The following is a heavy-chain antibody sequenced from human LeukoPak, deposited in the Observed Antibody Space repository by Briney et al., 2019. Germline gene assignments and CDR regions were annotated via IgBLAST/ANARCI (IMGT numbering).Heavy chain of an antibody. V-gene: IGHV3-30*02. CDR3: ARGAAVALEL. D-gene: IGHD6-19*01. Sequence: PGGSLGLSCGASGFTLTDYNMHWVRQAPGKGLEYVAFIRFDGTTEYYTDSVKGRFTMSRDKSKNTLYLQVNSLRGEDTAVYYCARGAAVALELWGQGTLVTVSS. J-gene: IGHJ4*02. CDR1: GFTLTDYN. CDR2: IRFDGTTE.